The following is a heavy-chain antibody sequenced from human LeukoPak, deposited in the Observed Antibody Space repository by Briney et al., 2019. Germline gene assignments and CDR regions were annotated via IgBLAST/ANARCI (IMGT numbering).Heavy chain of an antibody. CDR3: ATVDTAMVTRDSYYYGMDV. Sequence: GESLRISCKGSGYSFTSYRISWVRQMPGKGLEWMGRIDPSDSYTNYSPSFQGHVTISADKSISTAYLQWSSLKASDTAMYYCATVDTAMVTRDSYYYGMDVWGKGTTVTVSS. CDR1: GYSFTSYR. CDR2: IDPSDSYT. J-gene: IGHJ6*04. D-gene: IGHD5-18*01. V-gene: IGHV5-10-1*01.